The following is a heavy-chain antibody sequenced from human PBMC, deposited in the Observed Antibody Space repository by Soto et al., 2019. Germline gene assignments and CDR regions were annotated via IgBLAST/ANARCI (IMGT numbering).Heavy chain of an antibody. J-gene: IGHJ3*02. D-gene: IGHD3-22*01. Sequence: PGGSLRLSCAASGFTFSSYGMHWVRQAPGKGLEWVAVIWYDGSNKYYADSVKGRFTISRDNSKNTLYLQMNSLIAEDTAVYYCARDLYYDSSGYSRDAFDIWGQGTMVTVSS. CDR1: GFTFSSYG. CDR3: ARDLYYDSSGYSRDAFDI. CDR2: IWYDGSNK. V-gene: IGHV3-33*01.